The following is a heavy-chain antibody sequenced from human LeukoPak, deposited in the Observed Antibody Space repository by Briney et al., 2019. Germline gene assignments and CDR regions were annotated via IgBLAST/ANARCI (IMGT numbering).Heavy chain of an antibody. CDR1: GFTFSSYA. J-gene: IGHJ6*02. CDR2: IYSGGST. D-gene: IGHD3/OR15-3a*01. V-gene: IGHV3-53*04. CDR3: ASSGLRDYGMDV. Sequence: GGSLRLSCAASGFTFSSYAMSWVRQAPGKGLEWVSVIYSGGSTYYADSVKGRFTISRHNSKNTLYLQMNSLRAEDTAVYYCASSGLRDYGMDVWGQGTTVTVSS.